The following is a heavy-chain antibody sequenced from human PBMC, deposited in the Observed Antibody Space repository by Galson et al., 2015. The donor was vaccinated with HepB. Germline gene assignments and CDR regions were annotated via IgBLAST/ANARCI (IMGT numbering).Heavy chain of an antibody. D-gene: IGHD2-2*01. CDR3: AKVDAAAYCSSTSCYGRGKFHY. CDR2: ISASAVST. CDR1: GFTFRSYA. V-gene: IGHV3-23*01. J-gene: IGHJ4*02. Sequence: SLRLSCAASGFTFRSYAMNWVRQAPGKGLEWVAGISASAVSTYYTDSVKGQFTISRDNSMNTLYLQMNSLRAGDTVVYYCAKVDAAAYCSSTSCYGRGKFHYWGQGTLVTVSS.